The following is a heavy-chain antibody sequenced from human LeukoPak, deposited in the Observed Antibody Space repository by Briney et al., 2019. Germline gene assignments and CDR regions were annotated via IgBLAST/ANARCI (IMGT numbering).Heavy chain of an antibody. D-gene: IGHD3-3*01. CDR2: ISGAGGST. CDR3: AKDLEWGAFDY. CDR1: GFTVSNYA. Sequence: GGSLRLSCAASGFTVSNYAMSWARQAPGKGLEWVSAISGAGGSTYYAVSVRGRFTISRDNSKNTLYLQMNSLRAEDTAVYYCAKDLEWGAFDYWGQGTLVTVSS. J-gene: IGHJ4*02. V-gene: IGHV3-23*01.